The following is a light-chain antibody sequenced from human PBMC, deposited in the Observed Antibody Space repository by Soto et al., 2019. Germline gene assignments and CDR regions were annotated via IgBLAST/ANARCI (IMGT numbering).Light chain of an antibody. CDR1: QSVSTKY. V-gene: IGKV3-20*01. CDR3: QHYGSTPPDT. J-gene: IGKJ2*01. Sequence: EIVVTQSPGTLSLSLGERVTLSCRASQSVSTKYVAWYQQKPGQAPRLLIYGTSKRAAGIPDRFSGSGSGTDFSLTISRLEPEDFALYYCQHYGSTPPDTFGQGTKLEIK. CDR2: GTS.